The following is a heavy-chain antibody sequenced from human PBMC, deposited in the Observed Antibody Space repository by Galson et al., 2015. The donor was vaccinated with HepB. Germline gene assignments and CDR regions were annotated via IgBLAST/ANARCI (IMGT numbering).Heavy chain of an antibody. CDR3: ARGRNCDY. CDR2: IKQDGTET. V-gene: IGHV3-7*03. CDR1: GFTFSSFW. J-gene: IGHJ4*02. Sequence: SLRLSCAASGFTFSSFWMTWVRRAPGKGLEWVANIKQDGTETYYVDSVKGRFTISRDNAKNSLYLQMNSLRAEDTAVYFCARGRNCDYWGLGTLVTVSS.